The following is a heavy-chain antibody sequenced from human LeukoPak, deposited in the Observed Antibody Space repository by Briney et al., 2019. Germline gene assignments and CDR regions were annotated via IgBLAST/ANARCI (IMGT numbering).Heavy chain of an antibody. J-gene: IGHJ4*02. V-gene: IGHV1-18*01. Sequence: ASVKVSCKASGYTFTSYGISWVRQAPGQGLEWLGWISTYNGNTHYAQKLQGRVTMTTDTSTTTAYMELRSLTSNDTAVYDFARDSRTGFDSGGQGTRATVSS. CDR1: GYTFTSYG. D-gene: IGHD2-8*02. CDR2: ISTYNGNT. CDR3: ARDSRTGFDS.